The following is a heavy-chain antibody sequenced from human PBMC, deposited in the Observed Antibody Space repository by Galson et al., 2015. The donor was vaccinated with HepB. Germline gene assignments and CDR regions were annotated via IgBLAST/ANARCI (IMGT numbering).Heavy chain of an antibody. Sequence: PALVKPTQTLTLTCTFSGFSLSTGGVAVGWIRQPPGKALEWLAMVYWDGGKYYSPFLKSRLTPTADTSTNQAGPPMTNMDPADAGTYYCARRRYCSSAACYKNAYDIWGQGTMVTVSS. V-gene: IGHV2-5*02. CDR2: VYWDGGK. CDR1: GFSLSTGGVA. D-gene: IGHD2-2*02. J-gene: IGHJ3*02. CDR3: ARRRYCSSAACYKNAYDI.